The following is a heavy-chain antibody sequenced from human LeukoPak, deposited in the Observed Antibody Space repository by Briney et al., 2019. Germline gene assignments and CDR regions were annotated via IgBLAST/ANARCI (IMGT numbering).Heavy chain of an antibody. D-gene: IGHD2-15*01. Sequence: GGSLRLSCAASGFTFSSYAMHWVRQAPGKGLEWVAVISYDGSNKYYADSVKGRFTISRDKSKNTLSLQMNSLRAEDTAVYYCAQQVGYCSSGSCYFTYWGQGTLVTVSS. CDR1: GFTFSSYA. CDR2: ISYDGSNK. CDR3: AQQVGYCSSGSCYFTY. J-gene: IGHJ1*01. V-gene: IGHV3-30-3*01.